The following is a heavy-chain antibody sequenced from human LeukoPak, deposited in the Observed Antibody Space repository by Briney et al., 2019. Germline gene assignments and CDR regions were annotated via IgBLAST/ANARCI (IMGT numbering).Heavy chain of an antibody. Sequence: GGSLRLSCAASGFTFSSYSMNWVRQAPGKGLEWVSSISSSSSYIYYADSVKGRFTISRDNAKNSLYLQVNSLRAEDTAVYHCARGTQGLFDYWGQGTLVTVSS. CDR1: GFTFSSYS. V-gene: IGHV3-21*01. J-gene: IGHJ4*02. CDR2: ISSSSSYI. CDR3: ARGTQGLFDY.